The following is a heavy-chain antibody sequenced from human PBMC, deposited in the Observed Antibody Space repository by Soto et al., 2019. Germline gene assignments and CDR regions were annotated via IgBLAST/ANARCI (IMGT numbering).Heavy chain of an antibody. V-gene: IGHV4-34*01. D-gene: IGHD2-15*01. J-gene: IGHJ4*02. CDR3: TRVGARYGSGATCPMAY. CDR2: INHDGSI. Sequence: NPSETLSLTCAVYSGSFRGYYWNWIRQSPGKGLEWIGEINHDGSINSNPSLKSRLTISVDTSKNQFSLELSSVTAADTAVYYCTRVGARYGSGATCPMAYWSQGALVTVSS. CDR1: SGSFRGYY.